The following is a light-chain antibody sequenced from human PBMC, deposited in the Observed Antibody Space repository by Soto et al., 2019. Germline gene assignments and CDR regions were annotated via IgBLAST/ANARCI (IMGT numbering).Light chain of an antibody. CDR1: SSNIGAGYD. CDR2: GNT. Sequence: QSVLTQPPSVSGAPGQRVTISCTGSSSNIGAGYDVHWYHHLPGTAPKLLIYGNTNRPSGISDRFSASKSGSSASLAITGLQAEEEDDYYCQSYDSSLRAWVFGGGTKLTVL. J-gene: IGLJ3*02. CDR3: QSYDSSLRAWV. V-gene: IGLV1-40*01.